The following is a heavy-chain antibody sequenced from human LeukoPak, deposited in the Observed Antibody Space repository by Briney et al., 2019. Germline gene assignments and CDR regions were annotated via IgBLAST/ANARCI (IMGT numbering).Heavy chain of an antibody. CDR1: GFTFSSYG. D-gene: IGHD5-18*01. CDR3: ARTIYSYGYFDY. V-gene: IGHV3-33*01. Sequence: PGRSLRLSCAASGFTFSSYGMHWVRQAPGKGLEWVAVIWYDGSNKYYADSVKGRFTISRDNSKNTLYLQINRLRAEDTAVYYCARTIYSYGYFDYWGQGTLVTVSS. J-gene: IGHJ4*02. CDR2: IWYDGSNK.